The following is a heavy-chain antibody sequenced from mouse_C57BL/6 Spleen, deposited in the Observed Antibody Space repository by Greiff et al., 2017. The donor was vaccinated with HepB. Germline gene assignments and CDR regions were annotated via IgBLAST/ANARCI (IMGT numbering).Heavy chain of an antibody. CDR3: AISYGNDVGGYAMDY. CDR1: GFNIKNTY. J-gene: IGHJ4*01. CDR2: IDPANGNT. V-gene: IGHV14-3*01. D-gene: IGHD2-2*01. Sequence: VQLQQSVAELVRPGASVKLSCTASGFNIKNTYMHWVKQRPEQGLEWIGRIDPANGNTKYAPKFQGKATITADTSSNTAYLQLSSLKSEDTAIYYCAISYGNDVGGYAMDYWGQGTSVTVSS.